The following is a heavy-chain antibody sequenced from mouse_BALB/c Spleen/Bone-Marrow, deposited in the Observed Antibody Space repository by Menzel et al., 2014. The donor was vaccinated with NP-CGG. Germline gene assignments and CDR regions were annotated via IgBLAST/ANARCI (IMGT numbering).Heavy chain of an antibody. CDR3: ARKSYYHCGGRPWFAY. D-gene: IGHD2-4*01. J-gene: IGHJ3*01. V-gene: IGHV5-9-3*01. Sequence: VQLQQPGGGLVKPGGSLKVSCAASGFTFSSYVMSWVRQTPEKRLEWVATISSGGSYTYYPDSVKGRFTISRDNAKNTLYLQMSSLRSEDTAMYYCARKSYYHCGGRPWFAYWGQGTLVTASA. CDR1: GFTFSSYV. CDR2: ISSGGSYT.